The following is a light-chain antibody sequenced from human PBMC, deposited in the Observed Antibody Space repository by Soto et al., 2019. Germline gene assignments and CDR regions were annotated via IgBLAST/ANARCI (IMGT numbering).Light chain of an antibody. CDR3: QQYNNWPQT. Sequence: EIVLTQSPATLSLSPGERATLSFMASQGVSSYLAWYQQKPGQAPRLLIYDASNRATGIPARFSGSGPGTEFTLTISSLQSEDFAVYYCQQYNNWPQTFGQGTKVDIK. V-gene: IGKV3D-11*01. CDR1: QGVSSY. CDR2: DAS. J-gene: IGKJ1*01.